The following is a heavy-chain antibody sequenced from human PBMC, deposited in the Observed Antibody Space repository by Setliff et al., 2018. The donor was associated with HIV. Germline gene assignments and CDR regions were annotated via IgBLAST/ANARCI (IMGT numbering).Heavy chain of an antibody. J-gene: IGHJ4*02. V-gene: IGHV3-23*01. Sequence: PGGSLRLSCAASGFTFSTFAMSWVRQAPGKGLEWVSTISHSGETTYFADSVKGRFTISRDNSKNTLYLQMSSLKVDDTAIYFCAKALYGHSSAVGPDFWGQGTPVTVSS. CDR3: AKALYGHSSAVGPDF. CDR1: GFTFSTFA. CDR2: ISHSGETT. D-gene: IGHD4-17*01.